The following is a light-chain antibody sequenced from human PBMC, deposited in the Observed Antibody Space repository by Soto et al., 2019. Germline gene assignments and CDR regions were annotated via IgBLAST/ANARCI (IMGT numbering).Light chain of an antibody. V-gene: IGLV2-14*01. Sequence: QSALTQPASVSGSPGQSITISCTGTSSDVGGYNYVYWYQQHPGKAPKLMIYEVSNRPSGVSNRFSGSKSGNTASLTISGLQAEDEADYYRGSYTSSSTPYVFGTGTKVTVL. J-gene: IGLJ1*01. CDR2: EVS. CDR3: GSYTSSSTPYV. CDR1: SSDVGGYNY.